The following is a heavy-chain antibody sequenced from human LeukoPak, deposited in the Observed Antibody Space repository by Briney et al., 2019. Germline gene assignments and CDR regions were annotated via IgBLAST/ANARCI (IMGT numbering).Heavy chain of an antibody. Sequence: SETLSLTCTVSGGSISSSRDYWGWIRQTPGTGREWIAAIYYTGRTYYNVSLKSRVTISVDTSKNQFSLKLSSVTAADTAVYYCARGGPYSYGSQPHDYWGQGTLVTVSS. CDR1: GGSISSSRDY. D-gene: IGHD5-18*01. J-gene: IGHJ4*02. CDR3: ARGGPYSYGSQPHDY. V-gene: IGHV4-39*01. CDR2: IYYTGRT.